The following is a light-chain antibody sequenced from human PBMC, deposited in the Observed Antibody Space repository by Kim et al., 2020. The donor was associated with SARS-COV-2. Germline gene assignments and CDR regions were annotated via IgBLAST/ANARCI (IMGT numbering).Light chain of an antibody. CDR1: QSVSSN. Sequence: EILMTQSPSSLSVSPGEKATLCCRAGQSVSSNLAWYQQKPGQAPRLLILGASTRATGIPVRFSGSGSGTEFTLTISSLQSEDSAVYQRQKYHNWPLYTLGQGTKREI. CDR2: GAS. J-gene: IGKJ2*01. V-gene: IGKV3-15*01. CDR3: QKYHNWPLYT.